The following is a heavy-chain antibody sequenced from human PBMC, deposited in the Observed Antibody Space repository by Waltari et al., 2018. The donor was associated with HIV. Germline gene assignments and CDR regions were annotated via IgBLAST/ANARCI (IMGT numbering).Heavy chain of an antibody. CDR2: IRHGRGT. D-gene: IGHD6-19*01. Sequence: QVQLHQWAAGLLKPSEPLSLPCAAYHESFNNYFWNWRRQSPGKGLEWIAEIRHGRGTNYNPSLKSRVTLSIDMSKTQCSLNRTSVTAADTAVYYCARGSLRGTTVAGTNFGHWGQGNLVTVSS. CDR1: HESFNNYF. J-gene: IGHJ4*02. V-gene: IGHV4-34*01. CDR3: ARGSLRGTTVAGTNFGH.